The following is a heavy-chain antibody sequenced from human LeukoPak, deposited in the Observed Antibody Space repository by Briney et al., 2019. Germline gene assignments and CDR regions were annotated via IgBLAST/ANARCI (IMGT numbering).Heavy chain of an antibody. J-gene: IGHJ4*02. CDR1: GYTFTNYG. V-gene: IGHV1-18*01. Sequence: ASVKVSCTASGYTFTNYGINWVRQAPGQGLEWMGWISAYNGNTNYAQKLQGRVTMTTDTSTSTAYMELRSLRSDDTAVYYCARGTTAAYYFDYWGQGTLVTVSS. D-gene: IGHD1-7*01. CDR3: ARGTTAAYYFDY. CDR2: ISAYNGNT.